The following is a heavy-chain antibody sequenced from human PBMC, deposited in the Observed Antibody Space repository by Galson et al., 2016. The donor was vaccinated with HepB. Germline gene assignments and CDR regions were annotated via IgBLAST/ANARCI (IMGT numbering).Heavy chain of an antibody. D-gene: IGHD3/OR15-3a*01. V-gene: IGHV3-13*04. CDR2: IGTVGDT. J-gene: IGHJ4*02. CDR3: TREGPQRTFDY. Sequence: SLRLSCAASGFSLSSYWMHWVRQATGKGLEWVSAIGTVGDTVYSGSVRGRFTISRENAKNFLYLQMNNLRAGDTAVYYCTREGPQRTFDYWGQGTLVTVSS. CDR1: GFSLSSYW.